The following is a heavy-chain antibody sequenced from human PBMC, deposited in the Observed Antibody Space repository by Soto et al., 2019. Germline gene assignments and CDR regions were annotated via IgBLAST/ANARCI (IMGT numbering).Heavy chain of an antibody. V-gene: IGHV3-48*03. CDR1: GFTFSSYE. CDR3: ARSSTVFDYYYGMDV. CDR2: ISSSGSTI. J-gene: IGHJ6*02. D-gene: IGHD4-17*01. Sequence: SLRLSCAASGFTFSSYEMNWVRQAPGKGLEWVSYISSSGSTIYYADSVKGRFTISRDNAKNSLYLQMNSLRAEDTAVYYCARSSTVFDYYYGMDVWGQGTTVTVSS.